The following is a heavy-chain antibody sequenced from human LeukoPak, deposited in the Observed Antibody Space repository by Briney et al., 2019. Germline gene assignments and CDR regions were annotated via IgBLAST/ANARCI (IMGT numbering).Heavy chain of an antibody. CDR2: IWSDGSYK. D-gene: IGHD5-24*01. J-gene: IGHJ4*02. CDR1: GFTFSSYG. CDR3: ARDFSLQLFDY. Sequence: PGGSLRLSCAASGFTFSSYGFHWVRQAPGKGLVCVAVIWSDGSYKYYADSVKGRFTISRDDSKNTLYLQMNSLRAEDTAVYYCARDFSLQLFDYWGQGTLVTVFS. V-gene: IGHV3-33*01.